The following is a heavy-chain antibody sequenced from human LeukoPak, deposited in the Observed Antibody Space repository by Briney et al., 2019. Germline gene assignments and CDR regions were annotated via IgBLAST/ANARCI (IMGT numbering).Heavy chain of an antibody. CDR3: ARAGYSYGYVNFDY. V-gene: IGHV1-69*04. CDR1: GYTFTSYG. J-gene: IGHJ4*02. D-gene: IGHD5-18*01. CDR2: IIPILGMA. Sequence: GASVKVSCKASGYTFTSYGISWVRQAPGQGLEWMGRIIPILGMANYAQKFQGRVTITADKSTSTAYMELSSLRSEDTAVYYCARAGYSYGYVNFDYWGQGTLVTVSS.